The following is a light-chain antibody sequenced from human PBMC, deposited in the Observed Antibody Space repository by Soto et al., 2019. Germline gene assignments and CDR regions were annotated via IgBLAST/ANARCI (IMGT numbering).Light chain of an antibody. CDR3: SSYAGTHIV. V-gene: IGLV2-8*01. Sequence: QSVLTQPPSASGSPGQSVAISCTGTSSGVGGYDYVSWYQQHPGKAPKLMIYDVSKRPSGVPDRFSGSKSGNTASLTVSGLLAEDEADYYCSSYAGTHIVFGTGTKVTVL. CDR2: DVS. CDR1: SSGVGGYDY. J-gene: IGLJ1*01.